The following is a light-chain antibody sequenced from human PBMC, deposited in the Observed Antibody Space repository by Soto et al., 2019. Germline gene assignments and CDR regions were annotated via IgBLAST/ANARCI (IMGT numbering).Light chain of an antibody. J-gene: IGKJ4*02. CDR3: QQYNSYS. V-gene: IGKV1-5*01. CDR1: QSISSW. Sequence: DIQTTQSPSTLSASAGDRVTITCRASQSISSWLAWYQQKPGKAPKLLIYDASSLESGVPSRFSGSGSGTEFTLPISSLQPADFATYYCQQYNSYSFGGGTKVEIK. CDR2: DAS.